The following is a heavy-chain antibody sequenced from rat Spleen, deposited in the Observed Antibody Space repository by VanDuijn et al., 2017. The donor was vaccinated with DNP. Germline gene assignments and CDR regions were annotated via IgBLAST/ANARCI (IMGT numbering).Heavy chain of an antibody. J-gene: IGHJ2*01. D-gene: IGHD1-6*01. CDR3: TKGILGYTTDYPYYFDY. CDR2: ISTSGGST. CDR1: GFTFSSFP. Sequence: EVQLVESGGGLVQPGRSMKLSCAASGFTFSSFPMAWVRQAPTKGLEWVATISTSGGSTYYRDSVKGRFTISRDNAKSNLYLQMNSLRSEDTATYYCTKGILGYTTDYPYYFDYWGQGVMVTVSS. V-gene: IGHV5-46*01.